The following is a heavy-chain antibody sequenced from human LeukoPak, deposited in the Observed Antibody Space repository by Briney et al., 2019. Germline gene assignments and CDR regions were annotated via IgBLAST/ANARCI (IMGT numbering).Heavy chain of an antibody. CDR3: AREDYYYGSGSPLGAFDI. Sequence: PVGSLRLSCAASGFTFDDYGMSWVRQAPGKGLEWVSGINWNGGSTGYADSVKGRFTISRDNAKNSLYLQMNSLRAEDTALYYCAREDYYYGSGSPLGAFDIWGQGTMVTVSS. J-gene: IGHJ3*02. CDR2: INWNGGST. D-gene: IGHD3-10*01. CDR1: GFTFDDYG. V-gene: IGHV3-20*04.